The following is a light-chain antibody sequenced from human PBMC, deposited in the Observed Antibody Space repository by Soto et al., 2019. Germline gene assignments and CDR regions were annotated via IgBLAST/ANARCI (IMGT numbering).Light chain of an antibody. CDR2: DVS. CDR3: CSYTSSRAYV. V-gene: IGLV2-11*01. Sequence: QSALTQPRSASGSPGQSITISCTGTSSDVGGYNYVSWYQQHPAKAPKLIIFDVSKRPSGVPNRFSGSKSGNTASLTISGLRAEDEADYYCCSYTSSRAYVFGIGTKLTVL. CDR1: SSDVGGYNY. J-gene: IGLJ1*01.